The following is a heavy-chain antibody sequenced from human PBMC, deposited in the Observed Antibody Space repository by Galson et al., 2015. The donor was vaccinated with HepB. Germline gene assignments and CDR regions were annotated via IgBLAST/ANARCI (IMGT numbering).Heavy chain of an antibody. V-gene: IGHV4-34*01. D-gene: IGHD6-19*01. CDR3: ARQSREYSSGWYLGSFNYMDV. CDR2: ISHSGVT. J-gene: IGHJ6*03. CDR1: GGSFSGYY. Sequence: TLSLTCAVYGGSFSGYYWSWIRQSPGKGLEWIGDISHSGVTKYNPSLKSRVTVSVDTSKNQFSLKLSSVTAADTAVYYCARQSREYSSGWYLGSFNYMDVWGKGSTVTVSS.